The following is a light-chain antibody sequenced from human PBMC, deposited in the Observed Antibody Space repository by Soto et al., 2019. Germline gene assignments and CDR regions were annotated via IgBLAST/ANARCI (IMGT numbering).Light chain of an antibody. CDR3: EAWDDSLIGVL. Sequence: QSALTQPPSASVTPGQRVSITCSGSSSNIGSNIVNWYQQLPGRAPKLLIYRTNQRPSGVPDRFSASKSGTSASLAISGLQSEDEADYYCEAWDDSLIGVLFGGGTKVTV. CDR1: SSNIGSNI. CDR2: RTN. J-gene: IGLJ2*01. V-gene: IGLV1-44*01.